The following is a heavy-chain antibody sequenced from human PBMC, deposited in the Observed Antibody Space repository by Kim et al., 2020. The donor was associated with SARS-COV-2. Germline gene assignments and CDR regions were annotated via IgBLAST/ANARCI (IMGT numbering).Heavy chain of an antibody. CDR3: ARGASSGWYPWFDP. J-gene: IGHJ5*02. Sequence: GGSLRLSCAASGFTFSSYSMNWVRQAPGKGLEWVSSISSSSSYIYYADSVKGRFTISRDNAKNSLYLQMNSLRAEDTAVYYCARGASSGWYPWFDPWGQGTLVTVSS. CDR1: GFTFSSYS. CDR2: ISSSSSYI. D-gene: IGHD6-19*01. V-gene: IGHV3-21*01.